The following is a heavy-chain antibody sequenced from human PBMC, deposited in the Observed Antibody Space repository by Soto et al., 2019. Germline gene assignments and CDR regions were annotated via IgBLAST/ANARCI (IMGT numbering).Heavy chain of an antibody. D-gene: IGHD2-8*01. CDR2: ISAYNGNT. Sequence: GASVKVSCKASGYTFTSYGISWVRQAPGQGLEWMGWISAYNGNTNYAQKLQGRVTMTTDTSTSTAYMELRSLRSDDTAVYYCASAMVKRHYYYGLDVWGQGTTVTVSS. CDR1: GYTFTSYG. V-gene: IGHV1-18*01. J-gene: IGHJ6*02. CDR3: ASAMVKRHYYYGLDV.